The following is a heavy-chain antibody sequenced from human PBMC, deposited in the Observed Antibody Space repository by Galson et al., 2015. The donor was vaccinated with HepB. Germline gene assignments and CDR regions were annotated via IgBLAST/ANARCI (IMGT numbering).Heavy chain of an antibody. J-gene: IGHJ4*02. CDR1: GFTFSSES. CDR2: INGNGDKT. D-gene: IGHD2-21*02. V-gene: IGHV3-64D*06. CDR3: AKRIPVTSIGVIDY. Sequence: SLRLSCAASGFTFSSESMYWVRQAPGKGLEYVSAINGNGDKTYYADSVKGRFIISRDNSNNALYLQMSSLRTEDTAVYYCAKRIPVTSIGVIDYWGQGTLVTVSS.